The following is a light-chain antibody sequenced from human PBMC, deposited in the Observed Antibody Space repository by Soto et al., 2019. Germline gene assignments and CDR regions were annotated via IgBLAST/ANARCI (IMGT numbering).Light chain of an antibody. CDR2: GNT. CDR3: QSYDISLSVSVV. CDR1: SSNLGAGYD. J-gene: IGLJ2*01. V-gene: IGLV1-40*01. Sequence: QSVLTQPPSVSGAPGQRVTISCTGSSSNLGAGYDVQWYQQLPGAAPRLLIFGNTNRPSGVPDRFSGSRSGTSASLAISGLQAEDEADYYCQSYDISLSVSVVFGGGTKVTV.